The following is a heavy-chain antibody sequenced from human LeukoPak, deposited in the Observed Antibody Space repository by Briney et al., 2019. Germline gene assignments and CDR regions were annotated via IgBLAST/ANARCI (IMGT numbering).Heavy chain of an antibody. J-gene: IGHJ4*02. CDR2: IRYDGSNK. D-gene: IGHD1-26*01. Sequence: GGSLRLSCAASGFTFSSYGMHWVRQAPGKGLEWVAFIRYDGSNKYYADSVKGRFTISRDNSKNTLYLQMNSLRAEDTAVYYCARDLGGSYLFDYWGQGTLVTVSS. V-gene: IGHV3-30*02. CDR3: ARDLGGSYLFDY. CDR1: GFTFSSYG.